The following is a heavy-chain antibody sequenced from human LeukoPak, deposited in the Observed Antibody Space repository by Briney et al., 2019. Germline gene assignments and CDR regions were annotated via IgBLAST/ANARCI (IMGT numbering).Heavy chain of an antibody. J-gene: IGHJ4*02. Sequence: SETLSLTCTVSGGSISSYYWGWIRQPPGKGLEWIGSIYYSGSTYYNPSLKSRVTISVDTSKNQFSLKLSSVTAADTAVYYCARLPLGDFWSGYYLDYWGQGTLVTVSS. V-gene: IGHV4-39*01. D-gene: IGHD3-3*01. CDR2: IYYSGST. CDR3: ARLPLGDFWSGYYLDY. CDR1: GGSISSYY.